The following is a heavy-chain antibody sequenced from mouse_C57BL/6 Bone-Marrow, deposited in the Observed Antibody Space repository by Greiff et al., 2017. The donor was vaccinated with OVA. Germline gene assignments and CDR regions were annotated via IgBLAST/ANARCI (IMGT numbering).Heavy chain of an antibody. CDR3: ARGGLRTVDYFDD. D-gene: IGHD2-4*01. V-gene: IGHV1-69*01. Sequence: QVQLQQPGAELVMPGASVKLSCKASGYTFTSYWMHWVKQRPGQGLEWIGEIDPSDSYSNYNQKVKGKSTLTVDKSSSTAYMQLSSLTSEDSAVYYCARGGLRTVDYFDDWGQGTTLTVSS. CDR2: IDPSDSYS. J-gene: IGHJ2*01. CDR1: GYTFTSYW.